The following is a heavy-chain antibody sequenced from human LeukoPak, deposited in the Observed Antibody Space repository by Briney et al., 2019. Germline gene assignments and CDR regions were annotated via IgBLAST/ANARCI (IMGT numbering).Heavy chain of an antibody. V-gene: IGHV3-23*01. D-gene: IGHD3-10*01. Sequence: TGGSVRHLCAASGFTFRSYVMNWVRQAPGKGLEWVSVISGGGDSTYYADSVKGRFTISRDYSKNTVYLQMNSLRAEDTAVYYCAKELGPYGHGGLPYWGRGPLVTVSS. CDR3: AKELGPYGHGGLPY. J-gene: IGHJ4*02. CDR1: GFTFRSYV. CDR2: ISGGGDST.